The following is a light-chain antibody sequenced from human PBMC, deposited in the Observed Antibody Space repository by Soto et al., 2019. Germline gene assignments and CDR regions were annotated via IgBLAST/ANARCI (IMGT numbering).Light chain of an antibody. CDR3: QQYGSSPPWR. Sequence: EIVLTQSPGTLSLSPGERATLSCRASQSVSSSYLAWYQQKPGQAPRLLIYGASSRATGIPDRFSGSGSGTDFTLTISRLEPEHFAVYYCQQYGSSPPWRFGQGTKVEIK. CDR1: QSVSSSY. CDR2: GAS. J-gene: IGKJ1*01. V-gene: IGKV3-20*01.